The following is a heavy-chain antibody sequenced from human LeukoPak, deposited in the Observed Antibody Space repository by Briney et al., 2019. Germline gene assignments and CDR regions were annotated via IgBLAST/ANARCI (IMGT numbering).Heavy chain of an antibody. CDR3: LNWNQLGNYFDY. J-gene: IGHJ4*02. Sequence: GGSLRLSCSASGFTFSNYAMHWVRQAPGKGLEYVSVIYNNGDATYYADSVKGRFTISRDNSKNMLYLQMGSLRAEDTAMYYCLNWNQLGNYFDYWGQGTLVTVSS. V-gene: IGHV3-64D*06. CDR1: GFTFSNYA. D-gene: IGHD7-27*01. CDR2: IYNNGDAT.